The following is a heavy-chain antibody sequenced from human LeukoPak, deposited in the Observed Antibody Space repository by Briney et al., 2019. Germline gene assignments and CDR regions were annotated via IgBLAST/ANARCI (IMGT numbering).Heavy chain of an antibody. Sequence: GGSLRLSWAASGFTFSSYAMSGVRQAPGKGLEWVSAISGSGGSTYYADSVKGRFTISRDNSKNTLYLQMNSLRAEDTAVYYCAKDGRGSLRMDYWGQGTLVTVSS. CDR1: GFTFSSYA. CDR3: AKDGRGSLRMDY. D-gene: IGHD2-15*01. J-gene: IGHJ4*02. V-gene: IGHV3-23*01. CDR2: ISGSGGST.